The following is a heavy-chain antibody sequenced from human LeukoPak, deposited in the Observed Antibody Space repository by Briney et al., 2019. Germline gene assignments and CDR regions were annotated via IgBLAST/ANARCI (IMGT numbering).Heavy chain of an antibody. V-gene: IGHV3-74*01. J-gene: IGHJ4*02. CDR3: ARGASARQDF. Sequence: PGGSLRLSCAASGFTVSSNYMSWVRQAPGKGLEWVSRIYIDGSSTNYADSVKGRFTISRDNAKNTLYLQMDGLRADDTAVYYCARGASARQDFWGQGTLVTVSS. CDR1: GFTVSSNY. D-gene: IGHD2-2*01. CDR2: IYIDGSST.